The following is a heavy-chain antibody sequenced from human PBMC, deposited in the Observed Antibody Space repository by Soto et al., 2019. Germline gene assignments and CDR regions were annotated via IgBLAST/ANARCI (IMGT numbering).Heavy chain of an antibody. CDR1: GFTFSSYG. Sequence: QVQLVESGGGVVQPGRSLRLSCAASGFTFSSYGMHWVRQAPGKGLEWVAVISYDGSNKYYADSVKGRFTISRDNSKNTLYLQMNSLRAEDTAVYYCAKAMTQSPPNDYWGQGTLVTVSS. D-gene: IGHD3-22*01. CDR2: ISYDGSNK. CDR3: AKAMTQSPPNDY. V-gene: IGHV3-30*18. J-gene: IGHJ4*02.